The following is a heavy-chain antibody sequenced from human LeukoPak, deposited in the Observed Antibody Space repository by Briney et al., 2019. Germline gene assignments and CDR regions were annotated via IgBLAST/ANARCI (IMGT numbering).Heavy chain of an antibody. CDR2: KKEDGSEK. CDR3: ARDYGGSSPFDY. D-gene: IGHD4-23*01. V-gene: IGHV3-7*01. Sequence: PGGSLRLSCAASGFTFTIYWMSSVRQAPGKGLEWVANKKEDGSEKYYVDSVKGRFTISRDNAKNSLYLQMNSLRAEDTAIYYCARDYGGSSPFDYWGQGTLVTVSS. J-gene: IGHJ4*02. CDR1: GFTFTIYW.